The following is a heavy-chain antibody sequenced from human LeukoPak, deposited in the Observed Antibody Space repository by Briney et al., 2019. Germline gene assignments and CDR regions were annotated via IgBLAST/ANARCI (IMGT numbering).Heavy chain of an antibody. CDR2: IKQDGSEK. J-gene: IGHJ6*03. Sequence: PGGSLRLSCAASGFTFSTYWMSWVRQTPGKGLEWVANIKQDGSEKYYVDSVKGRCTISRDNAKNSLYLQMNSLRAEDTAVYYCATYFGSETYYIPYNYHYMDVWGKGTTVTVSS. CDR3: ATYFGSETYYIPYNYHYMDV. V-gene: IGHV3-7*01. CDR1: GFTFSTYW. D-gene: IGHD3-10*01.